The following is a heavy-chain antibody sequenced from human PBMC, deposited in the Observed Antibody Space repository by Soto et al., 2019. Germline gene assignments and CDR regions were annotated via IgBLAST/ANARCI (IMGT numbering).Heavy chain of an antibody. J-gene: IGHJ6*02. CDR2: ISYDGSNE. D-gene: IGHD6-19*01. Sequence: QVQLVESGGGVVQPGRSLRLSCAASGFTFSSYGMHWVRQAPGKGLEWVALISYDGSNEDYADSVKGRFTISRDNSXXTLYLQTNSLRPEDTAVYYCAKDLEWLVLRYAMDVWGQGTTVTVSS. CDR3: AKDLEWLVLRYAMDV. V-gene: IGHV3-30*18. CDR1: GFTFSSYG.